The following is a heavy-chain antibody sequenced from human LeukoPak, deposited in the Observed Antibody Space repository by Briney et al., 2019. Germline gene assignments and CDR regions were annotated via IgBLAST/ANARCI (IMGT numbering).Heavy chain of an antibody. V-gene: IGHV5-51*01. D-gene: IGHD4-23*01. J-gene: IGHJ4*02. CDR3: ARQSTVVARVDY. Sequence: GESLKISCKGTGYIFTSYWIGWVRQMPGKGLEWMGIIYPGDSNTRYSPSFQGQVTISADRSINTAYLQWNSLKASDTAMYYCARQSTVVARVDYWGQGTLVTVSS. CDR1: GYIFTSYW. CDR2: IYPGDSNT.